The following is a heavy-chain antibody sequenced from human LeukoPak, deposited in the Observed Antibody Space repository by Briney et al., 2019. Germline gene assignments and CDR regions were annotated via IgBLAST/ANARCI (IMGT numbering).Heavy chain of an antibody. D-gene: IGHD1-7*01. CDR3: TRQEGGTTYDY. J-gene: IGHJ4*02. V-gene: IGHV4-59*08. CDR2: INYSGST. Sequence: SETLSLTCTVSAGSIRSYYWSWIRQPPGQGLEWIGYINYSGSTMYNPSLKSRVTISVDTSKNQFFLKLSSVTAADTAVYYCTRQEGGTTYDYWGQGTLVTVSS. CDR1: AGSIRSYY.